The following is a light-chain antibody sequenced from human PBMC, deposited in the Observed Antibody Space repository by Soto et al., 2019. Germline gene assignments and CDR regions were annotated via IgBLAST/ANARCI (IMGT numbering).Light chain of an antibody. V-gene: IGLV2-14*01. Sequence: QSALAQPASMSGSPGQSITISCTGSDSDVGGFNYVSWYQQHPGKAPKLMIYDVTYRPSGVSHRLSGSKSGNTASLTISGLQAEDEADYYCCSYTSRSTWVFGGGTKLTVL. CDR2: DVT. CDR3: CSYTSRSTWV. J-gene: IGLJ3*02. CDR1: DSDVGGFNY.